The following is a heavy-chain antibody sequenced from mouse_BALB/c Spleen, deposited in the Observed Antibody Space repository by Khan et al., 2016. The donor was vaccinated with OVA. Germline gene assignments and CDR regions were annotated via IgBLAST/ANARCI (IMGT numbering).Heavy chain of an antibody. J-gene: IGHJ3*01. CDR3: ARGGSAY. CDR1: GFTFIDYG. V-gene: IGHV5-15*02. Sequence: EVELVESGGGLVQPGGSRKLSCAASGFTFIDYGMAWVRQTPGKGPEWIAFISSVAYSIYYADTVTGRFTISRENAKNTLYLEMSSLRSDDTAMYYCARGGSAYWGQGTLVTVSA. CDR2: ISSVAYSI.